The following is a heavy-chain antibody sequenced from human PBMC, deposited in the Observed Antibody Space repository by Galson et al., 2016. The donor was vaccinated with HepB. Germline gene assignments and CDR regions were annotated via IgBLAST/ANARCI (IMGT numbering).Heavy chain of an antibody. D-gene: IGHD2-15*01. CDR1: GFTFSSYS. CDR2: ISGSSNYM. CDR3: ARARNRWAATYWFDP. Sequence: SLRLSCAASGFTFSSYSMNWVRQAPGKGLEWVSSISGSSNYMNHADSVKGRFTISRDNAKSSLFLQMNSLRVDDTAVYYCARARNRWAATYWFDPWGQGTRVTVSS. J-gene: IGHJ5*02. V-gene: IGHV3-21*04.